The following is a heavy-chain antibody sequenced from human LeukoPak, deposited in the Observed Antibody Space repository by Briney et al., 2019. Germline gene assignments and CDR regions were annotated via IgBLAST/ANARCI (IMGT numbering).Heavy chain of an antibody. CDR2: IKSKTDGGTT. D-gene: IGHD3-10*01. Sequence: GGSLRLSCAASGFTFSNAWMSWVRQAPGKGLEWVGRIKSKTDGGTTDYAAPVKGRFTISRDDSKNTLYLRMNSLKTEDTAVYYCTTAVWSGTLFDYWGQGTLVTVSS. J-gene: IGHJ4*02. CDR3: TTAVWSGTLFDY. V-gene: IGHV3-15*01. CDR1: GFTFSNAW.